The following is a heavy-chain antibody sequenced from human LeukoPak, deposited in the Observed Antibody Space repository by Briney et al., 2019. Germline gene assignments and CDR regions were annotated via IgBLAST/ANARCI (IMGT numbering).Heavy chain of an antibody. D-gene: IGHD3-10*01. Sequence: ASVKVSCKASGYTFTSYAMHWVRQAPGQRLEWMGWINAGNGNTKYLQKFQGRVTITRDTSASTAYMELSSLRSEDTAVYYCARDDDYYGSGSYPRGYFDYWGQGTLVTVSS. CDR1: GYTFTSYA. V-gene: IGHV1-3*01. J-gene: IGHJ4*02. CDR3: ARDDDYYGSGSYPRGYFDY. CDR2: INAGNGNT.